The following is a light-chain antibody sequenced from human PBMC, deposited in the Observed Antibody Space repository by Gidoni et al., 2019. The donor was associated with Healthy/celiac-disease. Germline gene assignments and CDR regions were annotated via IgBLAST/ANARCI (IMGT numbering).Light chain of an antibody. CDR2: DAA. Sequence: DIMLTQSPATLSLSPGEIATLSCRASQSVSSYLAWYQQKPGQAPRLLIYDAANRATGIPARFSGSGSWTEFTLTIISREPEDVAVYYCQQRSNWPPITFGQGTRLEIK. J-gene: IGKJ5*01. V-gene: IGKV3-11*01. CDR3: QQRSNWPPIT. CDR1: QSVSSY.